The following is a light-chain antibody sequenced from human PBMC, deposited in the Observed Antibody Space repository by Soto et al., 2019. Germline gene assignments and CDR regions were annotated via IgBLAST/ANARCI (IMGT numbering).Light chain of an antibody. CDR2: EVS. Sequence: QSVLTQPASVSGSPGQSITISCTGTSSDIGVYNYVSWYQQHPGKAPKLVICEVSNRPSGVSSRFSGSKSGNTASQTISGLRAEDEADYYCTSFTTTNIWVFGGGTKLTVL. J-gene: IGLJ3*02. CDR3: TSFTTTNIWV. V-gene: IGLV2-14*01. CDR1: SSDIGVYNY.